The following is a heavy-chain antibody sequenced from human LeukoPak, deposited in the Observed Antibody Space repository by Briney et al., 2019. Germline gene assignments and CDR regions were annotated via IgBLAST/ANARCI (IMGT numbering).Heavy chain of an antibody. Sequence: ASVKVSCTASGYTFTSYGISWVRQAPGQGLEWMGWISAYNGNTNYAQKLQGRVTMTTDASTSTAYMELRSLRSEDTAVYYCARVPSEEYQLLYWFDPWGQGTLVTVSS. CDR3: ARVPSEEYQLLYWFDP. CDR1: GYTFTSYG. V-gene: IGHV1-18*01. J-gene: IGHJ5*02. CDR2: ISAYNGNT. D-gene: IGHD2-2*01.